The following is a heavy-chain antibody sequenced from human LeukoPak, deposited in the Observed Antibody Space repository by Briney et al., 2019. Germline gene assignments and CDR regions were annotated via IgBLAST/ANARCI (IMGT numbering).Heavy chain of an antibody. CDR1: GFTFDDYA. D-gene: IGHD6-19*01. J-gene: IGHJ4*02. V-gene: IGHV3-9*01. Sequence: SGRSLRLSCAASGFTFDDYAMHWVRQAPGKGLEWVSGISWNSGSIGYADSVKGRFTISRDNAKNSLYLQMNSLRTEDTALYYCAIGRGRVAGTWPPHRWGQGTLVTVSS. CDR3: AIGRGRVAGTWPPHR. CDR2: ISWNSGSI.